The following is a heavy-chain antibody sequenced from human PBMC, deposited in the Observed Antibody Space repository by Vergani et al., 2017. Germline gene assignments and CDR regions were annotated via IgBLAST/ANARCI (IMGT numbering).Heavy chain of an antibody. J-gene: IGHJ4*02. CDR2: ISSDGGST. D-gene: IGHD3-22*01. Sequence: EVQLLESGGGLVQPGGSLRLSCAASGFTFSTYAMTWVRQAPGKGLEWVSTISSDGGSTYYADSVKGRFTISRDNSKNTLSLQMNSLTAEDTAIYYCAGPQGTSAYYYGGFDCWGQGSLVTVSS. CDR3: AGPQGTSAYYYGGFDC. V-gene: IGHV3-23*01. CDR1: GFTFSTYA.